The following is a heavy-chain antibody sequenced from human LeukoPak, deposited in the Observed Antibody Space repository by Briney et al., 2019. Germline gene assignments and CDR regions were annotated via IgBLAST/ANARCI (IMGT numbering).Heavy chain of an antibody. Sequence: SETLSLTCTVSGGSTSSSSYNWGWIRQPPGKGLEWIASTYYSGSTYYNPSLKSRVTISVDTSKNQFSLKLSSVTAADTAVYYCARQHKYGGNAPDPWGQGTLVTVSS. V-gene: IGHV4-39*01. CDR3: ARQHKYGGNAPDP. CDR1: GGSTSSSSYN. CDR2: TYYSGST. D-gene: IGHD4-23*01. J-gene: IGHJ5*02.